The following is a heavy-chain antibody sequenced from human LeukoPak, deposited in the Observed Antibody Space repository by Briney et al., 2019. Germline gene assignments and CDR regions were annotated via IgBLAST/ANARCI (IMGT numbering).Heavy chain of an antibody. D-gene: IGHD3-9*01. CDR1: RFTFSSYS. V-gene: IGHV3-48*01. J-gene: IGHJ5*02. CDR3: ARALRYFDWLSTSPEYNWFDP. Sequence: GGSLRLSCAASRFTFSSYSMNWVRQAPGKGLEWVSYISSSSSTIYYADSVKGRFTISRDNAKNSLYLQMNSLRAEDTAVYYCARALRYFDWLSTSPEYNWFDPWGQGTPVTVSS. CDR2: ISSSSSTI.